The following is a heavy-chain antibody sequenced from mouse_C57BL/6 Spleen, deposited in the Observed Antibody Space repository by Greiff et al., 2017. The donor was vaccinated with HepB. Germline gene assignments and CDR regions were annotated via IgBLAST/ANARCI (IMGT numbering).Heavy chain of an antibody. J-gene: IGHJ2*01. D-gene: IGHD3-2*02. CDR3: AQDSSGYTYFDY. V-gene: IGHV1-82*01. CDR1: GYAFSSSW. Sequence: QVQLKESGPELVKPGASVKISCKASGYAFSSSWMNWVKQRPGKGLEWIGRIYPGDGDTNYNGKFKGKATLTADKSSSTAYMQLSSLTSEDSAVYFCAQDSSGYTYFDYWGQGTTLTVSS. CDR2: IYPGDGDT.